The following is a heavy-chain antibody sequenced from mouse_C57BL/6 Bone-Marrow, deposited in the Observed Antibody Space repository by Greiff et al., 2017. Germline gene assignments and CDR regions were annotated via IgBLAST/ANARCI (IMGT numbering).Heavy chain of an antibody. J-gene: IGHJ4*01. CDR3: GYAMDY. CDR2: IYPRSGNT. V-gene: IGHV1-81*01. Sequence: QVHVKQSGAELARPGASVKLSCKASGYTFTSYGISWVKQRTGQGLEWIGEIYPRSGNTYYNEKFKGKATLTADKSSSTAYLELRSLTSEDSAIYVCGYAMDYWGQGTSVTVSS. CDR1: GYTFTSYG.